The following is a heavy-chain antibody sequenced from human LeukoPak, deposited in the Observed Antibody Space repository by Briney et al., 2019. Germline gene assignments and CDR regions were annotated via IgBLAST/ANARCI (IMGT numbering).Heavy chain of an antibody. D-gene: IGHD6-19*01. CDR1: GFTFSRYV. J-gene: IGHJ4*02. Sequence: PGGSLRLSCAASGFTFSRYVMRWVRQAPGKGLEWVSAISGSGGSTYYADSVKGRFTIYRDNSKNTLYLQMNSLRAEDTAIYYCAPRSSGWPFDYWGQGTLVTVSS. V-gene: IGHV3-23*01. CDR3: APRSSGWPFDY. CDR2: ISGSGGST.